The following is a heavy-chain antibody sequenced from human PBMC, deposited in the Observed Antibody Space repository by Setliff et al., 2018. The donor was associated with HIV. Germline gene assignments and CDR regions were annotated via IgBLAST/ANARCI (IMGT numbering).Heavy chain of an antibody. CDR1: GGTFSSYD. J-gene: IGHJ4*02. Sequence: SVKVSCKASGGTFSSYDISWVRQAPGQGLEWMRGIIPILDIANYALKFQGRVTTTADKSTGAAYMELSSLRSDDTAAYYCASYEREGFDYWGQGTLVTVSS. CDR2: IIPILDIA. D-gene: IGHD3-16*01. V-gene: IGHV1-69*10. CDR3: ASYEREGFDY.